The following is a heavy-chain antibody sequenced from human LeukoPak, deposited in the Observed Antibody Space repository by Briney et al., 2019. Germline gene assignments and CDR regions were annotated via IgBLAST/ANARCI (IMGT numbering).Heavy chain of an antibody. CDR2: IYTTGST. Sequence: SETLSLTCTVSGGSISSGTYYWTWIRQPAGKGLEWIGRIYTTGSTNYNPSLKSRVTMSTDTSKNQFSLKLSSVTAADTAVYYCARVTTGGYYSCWGQGTLVTVSS. V-gene: IGHV4-61*02. CDR1: GGSISSGTYY. CDR3: ARVTTGGYYSC. D-gene: IGHD3-22*01. J-gene: IGHJ4*02.